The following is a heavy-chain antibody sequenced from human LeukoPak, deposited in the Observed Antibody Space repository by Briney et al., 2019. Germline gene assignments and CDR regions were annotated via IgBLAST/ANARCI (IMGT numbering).Heavy chain of an antibody. CDR3: ARRAGAYSHPYDY. CDR2: ISSSSYI. D-gene: IGHD4/OR15-4a*01. CDR1: GFTLTSFA. V-gene: IGHV3-21*04. J-gene: IGHJ4*02. Sequence: AGGSLRLSCAASGFTLTSFAMSWVRQAPGKGLEWVSSISSSSYIYYADSVKGRFTISRDNAKNSLYLQMNSLRAEDTAVYYCARRAGAYSHPYDYWGQGTLVTVSS.